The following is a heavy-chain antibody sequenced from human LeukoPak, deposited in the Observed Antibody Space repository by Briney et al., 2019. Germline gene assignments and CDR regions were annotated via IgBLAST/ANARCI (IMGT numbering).Heavy chain of an antibody. J-gene: IGHJ4*02. CDR2: IYYSGST. Sequence: SETLSLTCTVSGGSISSSSYYWGWIRQPPGKGLEWIGSIYYSGSTYYNPSLKSRVTISVDTSKNQFSLKLSSVTAADTAVYYCARRGDGYNYYYWGQGTLVTVSS. D-gene: IGHD5-24*01. CDR1: GGSISSSSYY. CDR3: ARRGDGYNYYY. V-gene: IGHV4-39*01.